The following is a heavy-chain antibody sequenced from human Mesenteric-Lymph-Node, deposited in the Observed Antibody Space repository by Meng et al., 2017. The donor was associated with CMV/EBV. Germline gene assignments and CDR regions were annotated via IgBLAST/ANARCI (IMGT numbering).Heavy chain of an antibody. CDR1: GLTFSSYW. J-gene: IGHJ4*02. V-gene: IGHV3-7*01. CDR2: IKQDGSEK. Sequence: GGSLRLSCAASGLTFSSYWMSWVRQAPGKGLEWVANIKQDGSEKYYVDSVKGRFTISRDNAKNSLYLQMNSLRAEDTAVYYCARDPYYDFWSGGGYFDYWGQGTLVTVSS. D-gene: IGHD3-3*01. CDR3: ARDPYYDFWSGGGYFDY.